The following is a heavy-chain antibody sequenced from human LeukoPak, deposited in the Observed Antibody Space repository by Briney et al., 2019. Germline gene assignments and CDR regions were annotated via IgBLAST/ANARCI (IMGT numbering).Heavy chain of an antibody. CDR1: VYTFTGYY. D-gene: IGHD2-8*02. Sequence: ASVKVSCKASVYTFTGYYIQWVRQAPGQGLEWMGWINPNSGGTSYAQKFQGRVTMTRDTSITTAYMELSSLRFDDTAVYYCARVFYCSGGICYLNYWGQGTLVTVSS. J-gene: IGHJ4*02. CDR3: ARVFYCSGGICYLNY. V-gene: IGHV1-2*02. CDR2: INPNSGGT.